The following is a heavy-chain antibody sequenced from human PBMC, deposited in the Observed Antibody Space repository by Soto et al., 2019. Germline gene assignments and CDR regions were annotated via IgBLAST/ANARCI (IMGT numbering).Heavy chain of an antibody. CDR1: GFTFSSYW. D-gene: IGHD2-2*01. J-gene: IGHJ4*02. Sequence: PGGSLRLSCAASGFTFSSYWMHWVRQAPGKGLVWVSRINSDGSSTSYADSVKGRFTISRDNAKNTLYLQMNSLRAEDTAVYYCARDLTYCSSTSCQYYFDYWGQGTLVTVSS. CDR3: ARDLTYCSSTSCQYYFDY. CDR2: INSDGSST. V-gene: IGHV3-74*01.